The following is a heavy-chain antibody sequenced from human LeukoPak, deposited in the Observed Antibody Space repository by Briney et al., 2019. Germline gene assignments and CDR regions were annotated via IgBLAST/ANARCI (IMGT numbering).Heavy chain of an antibody. D-gene: IGHD6-13*01. Sequence: SETLSLTCTVSGGSISRYYWSWIRQPPGKGLEWIGYISYTGSTTYNSSLKSRVTISLDTSKNHFSLKLSSVTAADTAVYYCAGSYSRRLTFDIWGQGTMVTVSS. V-gene: IGHV4-59*12. CDR2: ISYTGST. CDR3: AGSYSRRLTFDI. CDR1: GGSISRYY. J-gene: IGHJ3*02.